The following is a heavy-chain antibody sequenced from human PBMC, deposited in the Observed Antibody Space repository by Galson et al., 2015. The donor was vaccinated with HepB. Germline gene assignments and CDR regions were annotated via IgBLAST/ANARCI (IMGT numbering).Heavy chain of an antibody. CDR2: ISTGGRTI. CDR1: GFSFSSYS. D-gene: IGHD2-15*01. V-gene: IGHV3-48*02. J-gene: IGHJ3*02. CDR3: ARRGVVANMYAFDI. Sequence: SLRLSCAASGFSFSSYSMNWVRQAPGKGLEWLSYISTGGRTIHYADSVKGRCTISRDNAKNSLFLQMNDLRDEDTAVYYCARRGVVANMYAFDIWGQGTMVSVSS.